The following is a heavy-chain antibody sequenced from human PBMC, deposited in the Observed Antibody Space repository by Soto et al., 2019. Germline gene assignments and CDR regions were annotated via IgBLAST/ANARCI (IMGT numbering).Heavy chain of an antibody. Sequence: EVQLLESGGGLVQPGRSLRLSCAASGFTFSNYAMSWVRQAPGQGLDWVSAISGSGGTTYYADSVKGRFTISRDNSTDKLFVQMNSLRAEDAAVYYCAKFFVETGSNSGWPWSFHYWGQGTLVTVSS. D-gene: IGHD6-25*01. CDR2: ISGSGGTT. CDR1: GFTFSNYA. V-gene: IGHV3-23*01. CDR3: AKFFVETGSNSGWPWSFHY. J-gene: IGHJ4*02.